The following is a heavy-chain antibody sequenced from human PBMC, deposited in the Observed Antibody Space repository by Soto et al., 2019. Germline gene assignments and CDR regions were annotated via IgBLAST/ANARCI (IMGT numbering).Heavy chain of an antibody. CDR3: AKGSVFDY. Sequence: LRLSCAASGFTISSYSMNWVRQAPGKGLEWVAVISYDGSNKYYADSVKGRFTISRDNSKNTLYLQMNSLRAEDTAVYYCAKGSVFDYWGQGTLVTVSS. V-gene: IGHV3-30*18. CDR2: ISYDGSNK. D-gene: IGHD3-3*01. J-gene: IGHJ4*02. CDR1: GFTISSYS.